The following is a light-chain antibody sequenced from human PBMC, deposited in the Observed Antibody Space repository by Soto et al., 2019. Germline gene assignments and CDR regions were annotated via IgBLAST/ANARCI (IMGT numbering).Light chain of an antibody. Sequence: DTVLTQSPSTLSLSPGERATLSCRASQSVSSYLAWYQQRPGQAPRLLIYDASYRATDIPPRFSGSGSGTDFTLTISSLEPEDFAVYYCQQRRSWPPTITFGQGTRLEIK. CDR3: QQRRSWPPTIT. CDR1: QSVSSY. J-gene: IGKJ5*01. CDR2: DAS. V-gene: IGKV3-11*01.